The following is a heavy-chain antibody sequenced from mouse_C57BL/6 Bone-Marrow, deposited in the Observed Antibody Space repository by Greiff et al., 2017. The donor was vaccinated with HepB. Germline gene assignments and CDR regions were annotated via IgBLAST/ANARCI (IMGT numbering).Heavy chain of an antibody. V-gene: IGHV1-7*01. CDR3: ARDTTVVEGAFDY. CDR1: GYTFTSYW. Sequence: QVHVKQSGAELAKPGASVKLSCKASGYTFTSYWMHWVKQRPGQGLEWIGYINPSSGYTKYNQKFKDKATLTADKSSSTAYMQLSSLTYEDSAVYYCARDTTVVEGAFDYWGQGTTLTVSS. J-gene: IGHJ2*01. CDR2: INPSSGYT. D-gene: IGHD1-1*01.